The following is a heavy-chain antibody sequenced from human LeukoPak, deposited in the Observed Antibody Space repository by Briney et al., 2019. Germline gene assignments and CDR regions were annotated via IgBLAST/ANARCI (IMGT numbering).Heavy chain of an antibody. D-gene: IGHD3-22*01. J-gene: IGHJ4*02. V-gene: IGHV4-39*07. CDR2: IYYGGST. CDR1: GGSINSSSYY. CDR3: ASLPTVYSRGYLAL. Sequence: SETLSLTCAVSGGSINSSSYYWGWIRQPPGKGLEWIGCIYYGGSTYYNPSLKSRVTISVDMSKNQFSLKLSSVTAADTAVYYCASLPTVYSRGYLALWGQGTLVTVSS.